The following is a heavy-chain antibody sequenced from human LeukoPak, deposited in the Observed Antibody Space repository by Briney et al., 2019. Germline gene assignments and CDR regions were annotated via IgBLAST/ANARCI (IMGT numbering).Heavy chain of an antibody. CDR2: VDVHGQGT. D-gene: IGHD2/OR15-2a*01. V-gene: IGHV3-74*01. Sequence: GSLRLSCAASGVPFNSYWMHWVRQAPGKGPVWVSRVDVHGQGTAYADSVKGRFTISRDNAKNTLSLQMNSLSAEDTAVYYCARSNYDSTTFYYHLDLWGQGTLVTVSS. J-gene: IGHJ5*02. CDR1: GVPFNSYW. CDR3: ARSNYDSTTFYYHLDL.